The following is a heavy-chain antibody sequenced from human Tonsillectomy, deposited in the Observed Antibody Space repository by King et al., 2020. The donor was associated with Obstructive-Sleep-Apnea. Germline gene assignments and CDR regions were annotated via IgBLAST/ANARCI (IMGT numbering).Heavy chain of an antibody. CDR2: FYSRGGT. J-gene: IGHJ6*02. Sequence: QLQESGPGLVKPLETLSLTCTVSGGSISNYWSWIRQPPWKGLEGIGRFYSRGGTHYNPSLRSRFTMSVDTSKNQFSLKLSSVTAADTAVYYAARDYGDYGYYYGMDVWGQGTTVTVSS. CDR1: GGSISNY. D-gene: IGHD4-17*01. V-gene: IGHV4-4*07. CDR3: ARDYGDYGYYYGMDV.